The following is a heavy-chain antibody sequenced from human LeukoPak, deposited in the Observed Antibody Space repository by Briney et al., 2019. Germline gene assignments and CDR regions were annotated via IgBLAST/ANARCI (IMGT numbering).Heavy chain of an antibody. CDR2: IYSGSST. J-gene: IGHJ6*03. D-gene: IGHD6-19*01. CDR3: ARAQWRTYSYYYMDV. V-gene: IGHV3-53*01. CDR1: GFTVSFNY. Sequence: GGSLRLSCAASGFTVSFNYMSWVRQAPGKGLEWVSVIYSGSSTYYADSVKGRFTISRNDSKNTLYLQMNNLRADDTAIYYCARAQWRTYSYYYMDVWGKGTTVTVSS.